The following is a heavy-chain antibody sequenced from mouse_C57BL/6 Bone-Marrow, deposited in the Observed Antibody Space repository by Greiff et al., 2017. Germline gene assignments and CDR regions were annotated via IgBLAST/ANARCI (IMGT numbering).Heavy chain of an antibody. J-gene: IGHJ4*01. CDR1: GYTFTDYE. Sequence: QVQLQQSGAELVRPGASVTLSCKASGYTFTDYEMHWVKQTPVHGLEWIGAIDPETGGTAYNQKFKGKAILTADKSSSTAYMELLSLTSEDSAVYYCTRDGVDAMDYWGQGTSVTVSS. D-gene: IGHD1-1*02. CDR2: IDPETGGT. CDR3: TRDGVDAMDY. V-gene: IGHV1-15*01.